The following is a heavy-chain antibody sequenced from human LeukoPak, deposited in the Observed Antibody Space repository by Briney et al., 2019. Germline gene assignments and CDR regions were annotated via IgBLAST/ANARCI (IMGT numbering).Heavy chain of an antibody. Sequence: ASVKVSCKASGCTFTSYYMHWVRQAPGQGLEWMGIINPSGGSTSYAQKFQGRVTMTRDTSTSTVYMELSSLRSEDTAVYYCVVVVITTSFDYWGQGTLVTVSS. CDR1: GCTFTSYY. J-gene: IGHJ4*02. CDR2: INPSGGST. D-gene: IGHD3-22*01. V-gene: IGHV1-46*01. CDR3: VVVVITTSFDY.